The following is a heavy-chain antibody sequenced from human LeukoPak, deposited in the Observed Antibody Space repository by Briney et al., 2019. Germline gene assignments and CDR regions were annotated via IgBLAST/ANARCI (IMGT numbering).Heavy chain of an antibody. CDR2: ISPDGRNI. J-gene: IGHJ4*02. V-gene: IGHV3-74*01. CDR1: GFTLSDYW. CDR3: AKELYSSGYYFFFDY. D-gene: IGHD3-22*01. Sequence: GGSLRLSCAASGFTLSDYWMNWVRQAPGKGPVWVSHISPDGRNIAYADSVKGRFTISRDNSKNTLYLQMNSLRAEDTAVYYCAKELYSSGYYFFFDYWGQGTLVTVSS.